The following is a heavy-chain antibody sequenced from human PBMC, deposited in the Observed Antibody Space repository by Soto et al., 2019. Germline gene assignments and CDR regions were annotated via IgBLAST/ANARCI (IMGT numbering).Heavy chain of an antibody. Sequence: GGSLRLSCAASGFTFSSYEMNWVRQAPGKGLEWVSYISSSGSTIYYADSVEGRFTISRDNANNSVYLQMDSLRAEDTALYYCTRAAWFPYLSFYWGQGALVTVSS. V-gene: IGHV3-48*03. CDR3: TRAAWFPYLSFY. CDR2: ISSSGSTI. CDR1: GFTFSSYE. J-gene: IGHJ4*02. D-gene: IGHD3-10*01.